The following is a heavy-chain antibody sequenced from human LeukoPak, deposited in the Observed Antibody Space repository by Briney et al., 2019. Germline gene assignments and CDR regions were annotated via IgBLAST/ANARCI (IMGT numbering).Heavy chain of an antibody. CDR2: SKNDGSST. CDR1: GFTSSGDW. D-gene: IGHD2-2*01. V-gene: IGHV3-74*01. J-gene: IGHJ4*02. CDR3: ANYSCTSSSCYRYFDC. Sequence: PGGSLRLSCAVSGFTSSGDWMHWVRQAPGKGLVWVSRSKNDGSSTSYADSVKGRFTISRDNSKKTLYLQLNSLRAEDTAVYYCANYSCTSSSCYRYFDCWGQGTLVTVSS.